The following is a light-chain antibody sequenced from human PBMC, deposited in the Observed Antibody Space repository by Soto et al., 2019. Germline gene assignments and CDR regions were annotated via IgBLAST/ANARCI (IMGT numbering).Light chain of an antibody. V-gene: IGKV3-15*01. CDR2: RAS. CDR3: QQYHNLWT. Sequence: EIVMPQSPATLSVSPGERATLSCRASQSVSSNVAWYQQRPGQAPRLLIYRASTRATGIPARFSGSGSGTEFTLTISSLQSEDFAVYDCQQYHNLWTFGQGTKVEIK. CDR1: QSVSSN. J-gene: IGKJ1*01.